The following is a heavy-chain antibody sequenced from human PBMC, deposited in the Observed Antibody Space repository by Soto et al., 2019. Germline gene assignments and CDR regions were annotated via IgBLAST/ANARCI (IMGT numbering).Heavy chain of an antibody. CDR2: IIPIFGTA. Sequence: SVKVSCKASGGTFSSYAISWVRQAPGQGLEWMGGIIPIFGTANYAQKFQGGVTITADKSTSTAYMELSSLRSEDTAVYYCARIGTIFGVVPFYYGMDVWGQGTTVTVSS. CDR1: GGTFSSYA. V-gene: IGHV1-69*06. J-gene: IGHJ6*02. D-gene: IGHD3-3*01. CDR3: ARIGTIFGVVPFYYGMDV.